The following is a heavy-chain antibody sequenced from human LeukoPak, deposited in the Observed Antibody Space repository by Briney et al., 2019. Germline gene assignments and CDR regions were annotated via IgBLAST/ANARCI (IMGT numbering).Heavy chain of an antibody. Sequence: GGSLRLSCAASGFSFSNYAMSWVRQAPGKGLEWVSVNSGSGGSTYYADSVKGRFTISRDNSKNTLYLQMNSLRAEDTAVYYCAKDRSCSRTSCYSPFDYWGQGTLVTVSS. D-gene: IGHD2-2*01. CDR1: GFSFSNYA. V-gene: IGHV3-23*01. CDR2: NSGSGGST. J-gene: IGHJ4*02. CDR3: AKDRSCSRTSCYSPFDY.